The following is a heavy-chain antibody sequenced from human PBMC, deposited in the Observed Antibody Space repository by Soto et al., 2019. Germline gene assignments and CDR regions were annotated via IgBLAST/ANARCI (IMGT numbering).Heavy chain of an antibody. CDR2: ISYDGSNT. CDR1: GFTFSSYA. D-gene: IGHD6-13*01. V-gene: IGHV3-30-3*01. Sequence: QVQLVESGGGVVQPGRSLRLSCAASGFTFSSYAMHWVRQAPGKGLEWVAVISYDGSNTYNADSVKGRFTISRDNSKNXLYLQMNSLRAEDTAVYYCARDPLGYSSRRGWFDPWGQGTLVTVSS. CDR3: ARDPLGYSSRRGWFDP. J-gene: IGHJ5*02.